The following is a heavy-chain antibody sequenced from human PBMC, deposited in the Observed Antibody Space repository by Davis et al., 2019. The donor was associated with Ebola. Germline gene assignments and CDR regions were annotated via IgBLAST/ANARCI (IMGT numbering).Heavy chain of an antibody. V-gene: IGHV1-8*03. Sequence: ASVKVSCKASGYTFTGYYMHWVRQATGQGLEWMGWMNPNSGNTGYAQKFQGRVTITRNTSISTAYMELSSLRAEDTALYYCAKAGSSSNIDDAFDIWGQGTMVTVSS. CDR2: MNPNSGNT. CDR3: AKAGSSSNIDDAFDI. J-gene: IGHJ3*02. D-gene: IGHD6-6*01. CDR1: GYTFTGYY.